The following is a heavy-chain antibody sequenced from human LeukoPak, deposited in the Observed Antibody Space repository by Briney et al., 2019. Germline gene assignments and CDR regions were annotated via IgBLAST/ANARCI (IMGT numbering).Heavy chain of an antibody. D-gene: IGHD3-3*01. Sequence: VASVKVSCKASGYTFTSYGISWVRQAPGQGLEWMGWISAYNGNTNYAQKLQGRVTMTTDTSTSTPYMELRSLRSDDTAVYYCARVALYDFWSGYLMVNWFDPWGQGTLVTVSS. CDR1: GYTFTSYG. V-gene: IGHV1-18*01. J-gene: IGHJ5*02. CDR3: ARVALYDFWSGYLMVNWFDP. CDR2: ISAYNGNT.